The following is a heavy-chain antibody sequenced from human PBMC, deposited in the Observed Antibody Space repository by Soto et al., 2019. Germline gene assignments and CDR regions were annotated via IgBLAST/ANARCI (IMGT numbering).Heavy chain of an antibody. CDR2: IYPGYSDI. CDR3: ARLVAVAGTSYYFDY. V-gene: IGHV5-51*01. D-gene: IGHD6-19*01. CDR1: GYSFTSYW. Sequence: GESLKISCKGSGYSFTSYWIGWVRQMPGKGLEWMGIIYPGYSDIRYSPSFQGQVTISADKSISTAYLQWSSLKASDTAMYYCARLVAVAGTSYYFDYWGQGTLVTVSS. J-gene: IGHJ4*02.